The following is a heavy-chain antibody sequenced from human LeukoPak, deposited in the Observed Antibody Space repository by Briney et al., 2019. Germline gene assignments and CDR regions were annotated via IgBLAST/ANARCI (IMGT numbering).Heavy chain of an antibody. CDR2: IYSANST. V-gene: IGHV3-53*01. J-gene: IGHJ4*02. Sequence: PGGSLRLSCAASGFTVSSNYMNWVRQAPGKGLEWVSVIYSANSTHYADSVKGRFTISRDNSKNTLYLQMNSLRAEDTAVYYCAKSRLRQRLVRFIDYWGQGTLVTVSS. CDR3: AKSRLRQRLVRFIDY. CDR1: GFTVSSNY. D-gene: IGHD6-25*01.